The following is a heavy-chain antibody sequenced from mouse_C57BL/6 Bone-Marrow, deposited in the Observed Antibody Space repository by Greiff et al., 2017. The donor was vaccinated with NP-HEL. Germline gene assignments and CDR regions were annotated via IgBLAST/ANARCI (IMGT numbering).Heavy chain of an antibody. CDR1: GYSFTSYY. Sequence: QVQLQQSGPELVKPGASVKISCKASGYSFTSYYIPWVKQRPGQGLEWIGWIYPGSGNPKYNEKFKGKATLTADTSSSTAYMQLSSLTSEDSAVYYCARRYGSREDYWGQGTTLTVAS. CDR3: ARRYGSREDY. CDR2: IYPGSGNP. J-gene: IGHJ2*01. D-gene: IGHD1-1*01. V-gene: IGHV1-66*01.